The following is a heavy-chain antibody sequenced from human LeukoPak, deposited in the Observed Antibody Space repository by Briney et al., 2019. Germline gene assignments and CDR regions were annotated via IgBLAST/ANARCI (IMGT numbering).Heavy chain of an antibody. V-gene: IGHV4-61*02. CDR3: ARDVIVVVPAAIQPYYYYYYMDV. CDR2: IYTSGST. D-gene: IGHD2-2*01. J-gene: IGHJ6*03. CDR1: GGSISSSSYY. Sequence: SETLSLTCTVSGGSISSSSYYWSWIRQPAGKGLEWIGRIYTSGSTNYNPSLKSRVTISVDTSKNQFSLKLSSVTAADTAVYYCARDVIVVVPAAIQPYYYYYYMDVWGKGTTVTVSS.